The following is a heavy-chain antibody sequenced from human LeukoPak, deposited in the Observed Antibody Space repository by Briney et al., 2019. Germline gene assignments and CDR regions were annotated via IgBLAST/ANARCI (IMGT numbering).Heavy chain of an antibody. D-gene: IGHD1-14*01. CDR2: IIPIFGTT. V-gene: IGHV1-69*13. CDR3: ARYRVSAGISYWYFDL. CDR1: GGTFNYNG. J-gene: IGHJ2*01. Sequence: SVKVSCXASGGTFNYNGISWVRQAPGQGLEWLGGIIPIFGTTNYPQKFQDRVTTGADESRSTAFMELRSLRYEDTAVYFCARYRVSAGISYWYFDLWGPGTLVTVSS.